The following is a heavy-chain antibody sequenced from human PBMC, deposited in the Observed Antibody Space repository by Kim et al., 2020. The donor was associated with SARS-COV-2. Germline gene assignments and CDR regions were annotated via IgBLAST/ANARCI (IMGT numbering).Heavy chain of an antibody. J-gene: IGHJ4*02. D-gene: IGHD2-15*01. Sequence: KPSLKSRVTISVDTSKNHFSLKLSSVTAAGTAVYYCARGSTVVFRAHFDYWGQGTLVTVSS. CDR3: ARGSTVVFRAHFDY. V-gene: IGHV4-34*01.